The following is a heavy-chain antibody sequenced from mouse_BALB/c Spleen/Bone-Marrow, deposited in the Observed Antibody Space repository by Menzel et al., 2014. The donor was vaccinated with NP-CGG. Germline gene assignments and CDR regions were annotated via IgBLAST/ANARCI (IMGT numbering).Heavy chain of an antibody. J-gene: IGHJ3*01. V-gene: IGHV1S127*01. CDR3: KSQGNY. Sequence: QVQLQQPGAELVKPGASVKMSCKASGYTFTSYWMHWVKQRPGQGLEWIGAIDPSDNYTHYNQEFKGKATLTVDTSSSPAYMRPSSLTSEDSAVYYCKSQGNYWGQGTLVTVSA. D-gene: IGHD2-1*01. CDR2: IDPSDNYT. CDR1: GYTFTSYW.